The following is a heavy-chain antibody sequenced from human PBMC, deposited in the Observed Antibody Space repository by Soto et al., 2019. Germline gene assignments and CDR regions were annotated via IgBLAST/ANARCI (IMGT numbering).Heavy chain of an antibody. CDR1: GCTFTNYG. CDR2: ISAYNGNT. V-gene: IGHV1-18*01. D-gene: IGHD1-26*01. CDR3: ARDAAVGLFDY. J-gene: IGHJ4*02. Sequence: GASVKVSCKASGCTFTNYGISWVRQAPGQGLEWMGWISAYNGNTKYAQKLQGRVTMTTDTSTSTAYMELRSLRSDDTVVYYCARDAAVGLFDYWGQGTLVTVSS.